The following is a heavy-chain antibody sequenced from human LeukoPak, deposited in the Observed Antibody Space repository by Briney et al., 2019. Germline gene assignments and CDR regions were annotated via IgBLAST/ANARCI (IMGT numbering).Heavy chain of an antibody. J-gene: IGHJ5*02. CDR3: ARPRGDGYNYKNGGFWFDP. V-gene: IGHV5-51*01. Sequence: GESLKISCKGSGYSFTSYWIGWVRQMPGKGLEWMGIIYPGDSDTRYSPSFQGQVTISADKSISTAYLQWSSLKASDTAMYYCARPRGDGYNYKNGGFWFDPWGQGTLVTVSS. CDR2: IYPGDSDT. D-gene: IGHD5-24*01. CDR1: GYSFTSYW.